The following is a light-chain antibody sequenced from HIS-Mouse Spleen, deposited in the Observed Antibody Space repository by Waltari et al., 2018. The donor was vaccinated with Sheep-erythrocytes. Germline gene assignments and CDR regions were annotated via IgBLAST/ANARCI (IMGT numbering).Light chain of an antibody. V-gene: IGLV2-8*01. J-gene: IGLJ3*02. CDR2: EVS. CDR3: AAWDDSLNGPV. Sequence: QSALTQPPSASGSPGQSVTISCTGPSSDVGGYNYVSWYQQHPGKAPKLMIYEVSKRPSGVPDRFSGSKSGNTASLAISGLQSEDEADYYCAAWDDSLNGPVFGGGTKLTVL. CDR1: SSDVGGYNY.